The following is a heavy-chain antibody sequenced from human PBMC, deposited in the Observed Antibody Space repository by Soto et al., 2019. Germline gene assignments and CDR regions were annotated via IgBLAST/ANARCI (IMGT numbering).Heavy chain of an antibody. D-gene: IGHD6-19*01. Sequence: GASVKVSCKTSGYTYTIYGSSWVRQAPGQGLEWMGWISAYNGNTNYAQKLQGGVTMTTDTSTSTAYMELRSLRSDDTAVYYCARDLDSSGWLDYWGQGTLVTVSS. CDR3: ARDLDSSGWLDY. J-gene: IGHJ4*02. CDR1: GYTYTIYG. V-gene: IGHV1-18*01. CDR2: ISAYNGNT.